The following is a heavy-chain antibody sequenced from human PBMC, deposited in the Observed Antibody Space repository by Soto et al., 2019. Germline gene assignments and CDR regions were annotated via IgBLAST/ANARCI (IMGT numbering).Heavy chain of an antibody. CDR1: GFTFSNYA. V-gene: IGHV3-23*01. Sequence: PGGSLRLSCAASGFTFSNYAMAWVRQAPGRGLEWVSGITSSGDYTYYADSVKGRLTISRDNSKSTLYLQMNSLRAEDTAVYFCAKDRSYANYHYYYYAMDVWGQGTTVTVS. CDR2: ITSSGDYT. D-gene: IGHD4-17*01. J-gene: IGHJ6*02. CDR3: AKDRSYANYHYYYYAMDV.